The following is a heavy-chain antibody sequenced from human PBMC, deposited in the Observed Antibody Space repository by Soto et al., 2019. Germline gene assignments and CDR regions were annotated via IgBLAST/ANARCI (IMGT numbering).Heavy chain of an antibody. CDR3: ARDSSGWYDYYGMDV. V-gene: IGHV1-2*04. CDR2: INPNSGGT. Sequence: ASVKVSCKASGYTFTGYYMHWVRQAPGQGLEWMGWINPNSGGTNYAQKFQGWVTMTRDTSISTAYMELSRLRSDDTAVYYCARDSSGWYDYYGMDVWGQGTTVTVSS. CDR1: GYTFTGYY. D-gene: IGHD6-19*01. J-gene: IGHJ6*02.